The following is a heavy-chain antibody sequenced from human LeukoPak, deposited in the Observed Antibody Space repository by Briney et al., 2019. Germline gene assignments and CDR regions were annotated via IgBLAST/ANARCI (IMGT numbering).Heavy chain of an antibody. CDR1: GGSISYYY. Sequence: SETLSLTCTVSGGSISYYYWSWIRQSPGKGLEWIGYIYYSGRTNYNSSLESRITMSVDTSKNQFSLNLTSVTAADTAVYYCARLNNDNSGYYGFDPWGQGTLVTVSS. D-gene: IGHD3-22*01. CDR3: ARLNNDNSGYYGFDP. V-gene: IGHV4-59*08. J-gene: IGHJ5*02. CDR2: IYYSGRT.